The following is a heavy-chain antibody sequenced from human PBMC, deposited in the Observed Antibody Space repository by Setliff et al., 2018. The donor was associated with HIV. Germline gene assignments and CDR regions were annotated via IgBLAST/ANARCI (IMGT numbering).Heavy chain of an antibody. Sequence: ASVKVSCKASGYTISTYLIAWVRQAPGQGLEWMGWISPFNGNTNYAQKLQGRLTVTTDTSTSTAYMELRSLRSDDTAVYYCARAGGLRMDRGVVSDYWGQGTLVTVSS. J-gene: IGHJ4*02. CDR1: GYTISTYL. CDR2: ISPFNGNT. D-gene: IGHD3-10*01. CDR3: ARAGGLRMDRGVVSDY. V-gene: IGHV1-18*01.